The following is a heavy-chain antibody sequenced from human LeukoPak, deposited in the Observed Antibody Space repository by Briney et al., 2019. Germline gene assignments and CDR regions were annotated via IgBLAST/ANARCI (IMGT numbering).Heavy chain of an antibody. CDR2: ISGSGGSI. D-gene: IGHD4-17*01. V-gene: IGHV3-23*01. J-gene: IGHJ4*02. CDR1: GFTFSSYA. Sequence: GGSLRLSCAASGFTFSSYAMSWVRQAPGKGLEWVSTISGSGGSIYYADSVKGRFTISRDNSKNTLYLQMNSLRAEDTAVYYCVKSILMTTVTTYYFDYWGQGTLVTVSS. CDR3: VKSILMTTVTTYYFDY.